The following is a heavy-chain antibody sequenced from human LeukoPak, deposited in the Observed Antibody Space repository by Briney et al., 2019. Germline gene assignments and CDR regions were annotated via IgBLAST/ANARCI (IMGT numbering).Heavy chain of an antibody. V-gene: IGHV4-61*02. CDR2: IYTSGST. J-gene: IGHJ6*02. D-gene: IGHD3-9*01. CDR3: ARGTGYDILTGYYSDYYYYGMDV. Sequence: SQTLSLTCTVSGGSISNGSYYWSWIRQPAGKGVEWIGRIYTSGSTNYKPSLKSRVTISVDTSKNQFSLKLSSVTAADTAVYYCARGTGYDILTGYYSDYYYYGMDVWGQGTTVTVSS. CDR1: GGSISNGSYY.